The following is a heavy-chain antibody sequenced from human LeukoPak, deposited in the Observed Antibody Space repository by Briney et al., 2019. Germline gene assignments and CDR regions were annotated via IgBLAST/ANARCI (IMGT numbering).Heavy chain of an antibody. CDR2: VLDSERT. CDR3: ATIKRGSIFGYFDF. D-gene: IGHD5-18*01. V-gene: IGHV4-59*11. CDR1: GGSIRTHY. Sequence: PSETLSLTCTDSGGSIRTHYWSWIRQPPGKGLEWIGYVLDSERTKDNPSLKSRATLSADTSKNQFSLRLTSVTAADSAVYYCATIKRGSIFGYFDFWGQGVLVTVSS. J-gene: IGHJ4*02.